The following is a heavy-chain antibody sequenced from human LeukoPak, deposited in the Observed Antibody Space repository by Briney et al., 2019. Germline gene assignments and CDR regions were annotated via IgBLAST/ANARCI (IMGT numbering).Heavy chain of an antibody. D-gene: IGHD3-3*01. CDR2: SGSGGST. Sequence: GGSLRLSCAASGFTFSSYAMSWVRQAPGKGLEWVSGSGSGGSTYYADSVEGRFTISRDNSKNTLYLQMNSLRAEDTAVYYCAKDFWSGYYPNYWGQGTLVTVSS. CDR1: GFTFSSYA. V-gene: IGHV3-23*01. CDR3: AKDFWSGYYPNY. J-gene: IGHJ4*02.